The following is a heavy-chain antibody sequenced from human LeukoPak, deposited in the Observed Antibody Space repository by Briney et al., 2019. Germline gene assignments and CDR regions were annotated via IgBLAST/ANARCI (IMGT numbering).Heavy chain of an antibody. CDR1: GYTFTSYG. V-gene: IGHV1-18*01. CDR2: ISAYNGNT. Sequence: ASVKVSCKASGYTFTSYGISWVRQAPGQGLEWMGWISAYNGNTNYAQKLQGRVTMTTDTSTSTAYMELRSLRSDDTAVYYCARAVEQLVPFLYCFDYWGQGTLVTVSS. CDR3: ARAVEQLVPFLYCFDY. D-gene: IGHD6-13*01. J-gene: IGHJ4*02.